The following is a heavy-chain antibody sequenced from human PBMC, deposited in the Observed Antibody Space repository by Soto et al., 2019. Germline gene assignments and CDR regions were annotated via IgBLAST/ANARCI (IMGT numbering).Heavy chain of an antibody. V-gene: IGHV3-33*01. CDR3: ARGGILTGQSYYYYGMDV. Sequence: GGSLRLSCAASGFTFGSYGMHWVRQAPGKGLEWVAVIWYDGSNKYYADSVKGRFTISRDNSKNTLYLQMNSLRAEDTAVYYCARGGILTGQSYYYYGMDVWGQGTTVTVSS. D-gene: IGHD3-9*01. CDR2: IWYDGSNK. CDR1: GFTFGSYG. J-gene: IGHJ6*02.